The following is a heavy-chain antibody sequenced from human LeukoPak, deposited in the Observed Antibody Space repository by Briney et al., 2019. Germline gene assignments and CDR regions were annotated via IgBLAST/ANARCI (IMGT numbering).Heavy chain of an antibody. D-gene: IGHD6-19*01. J-gene: IGHJ4*02. CDR3: ARGTLYSGWSYYFDY. CDR2: VYYSGTT. CDR1: GGSISLSYYY. V-gene: IGHV4-39*07. Sequence: SETLSLTCSVSGGSISLSYYYWGWIRQPPGKALEWIGSVYYSGTTSYNPSLKSRVTISVDMSKNHFSLRLSSVTAADMAMYYCARGTLYSGWSYYFDYWGQGSQVTVSS.